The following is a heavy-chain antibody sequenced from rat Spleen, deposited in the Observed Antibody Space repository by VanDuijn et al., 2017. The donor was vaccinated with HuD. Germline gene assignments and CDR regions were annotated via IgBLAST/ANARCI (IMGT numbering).Heavy chain of an antibody. Sequence: EVQLVESGGGLVQPGRSMKLSCAASGFTFSNYYMAWVRQAPTKGLEWVASISTGGGNTYYRHSVKGRFTISRDNAKSTLYLQMDSLRSEDTATYYCARQRPIMYTTDYYSDYFDYWGQGVMVTVSS. D-gene: IGHD1-6*01. V-gene: IGHV5-25*01. J-gene: IGHJ2*01. CDR2: ISTGGGNT. CDR1: GFTFSNYY. CDR3: ARQRPIMYTTDYYSDYFDY.